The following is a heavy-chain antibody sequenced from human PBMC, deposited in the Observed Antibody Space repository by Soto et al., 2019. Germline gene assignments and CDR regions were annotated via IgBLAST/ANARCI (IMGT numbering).Heavy chain of an antibody. CDR2: IIPISGTT. J-gene: IGHJ4*02. Sequence: QVQLVQSGAEVKRPESSMKVSCKPSGGTFNNYAINWVRQAPGQGLEWMGAIIPISGTTKYAQKFKGRVTIPEDKSTSTIYIDLSRLRSEDTAVYYCARWGGLSCSGAVCFKKPFDYWGQGTLVTVSS. CDR1: GGTFNNYA. CDR3: ARWGGLSCSGAVCFKKPFDY. V-gene: IGHV1-69*06. D-gene: IGHD2-8*02.